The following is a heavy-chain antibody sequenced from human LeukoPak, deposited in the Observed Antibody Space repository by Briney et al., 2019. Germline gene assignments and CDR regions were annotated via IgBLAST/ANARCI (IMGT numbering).Heavy chain of an antibody. CDR2: IISSGSTI. V-gene: IGHV3-48*03. D-gene: IGHD2-2*01. CDR1: GFTFSSYE. CDR3: ARSTSNYFDY. Sequence: GGSLRLSCAASGFTFSSYEINWVRQAPGKGLEWVSYIISSGSTIYSADSVKGRFTISRDNAKNSLYLQMNSLRGEDTAVYYCARSTSNYFDYWGQGTLVTVSS. J-gene: IGHJ4*02.